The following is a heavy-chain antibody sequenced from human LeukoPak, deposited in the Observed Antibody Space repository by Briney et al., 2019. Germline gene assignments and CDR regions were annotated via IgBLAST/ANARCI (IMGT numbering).Heavy chain of an antibody. CDR3: VRVGGAFDI. J-gene: IGHJ3*02. V-gene: IGHV3-48*01. D-gene: IGHD3-16*01. Sequence: PGGSLRLSCAASGFNFSIYSMNWVRQAPGKGLYYVDSVKGRFTISRDNAKNSLYLQMNSLRAEDTAIYYCVRVGGAFDIWGLGTMVTVSS. CDR1: GFNFSIYS.